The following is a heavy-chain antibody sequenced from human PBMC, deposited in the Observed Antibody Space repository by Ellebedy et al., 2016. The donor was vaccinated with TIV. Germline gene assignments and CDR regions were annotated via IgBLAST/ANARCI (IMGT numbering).Heavy chain of an antibody. CDR3: ATHRDEWLTTGLEY. Sequence: MPSETLSLTCSFSAGSVTNEGRTWTWIRQHPGGGLQLIGYIYNGGATNYNVSLRGRATIDVDTSNNQISLQLRSVTAEDTAVYYCATHRDEWLTTGLEYWGQGTVVIVSS. D-gene: IGHD6-19*01. V-gene: IGHV4-61*08. CDR2: IYNGGAT. CDR1: AGSVTNEGRT. J-gene: IGHJ4*02.